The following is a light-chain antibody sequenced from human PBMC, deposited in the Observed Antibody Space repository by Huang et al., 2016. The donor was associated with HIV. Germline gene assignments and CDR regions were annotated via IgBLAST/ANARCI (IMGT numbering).Light chain of an antibody. J-gene: IGKJ3*01. CDR2: DAS. CDR3: QQRSNWPPFT. Sequence: EILLTQSPATLSLSPGEKATLSCRASHDINTYLAWYQQKRGQAPRLLIYDASDRATDIPARFRGSGSGTNFTLTINNLEPEDFAVDFCQQRSNWPPFTFGPGTKVDVK. V-gene: IGKV3-11*01. CDR1: HDINTY.